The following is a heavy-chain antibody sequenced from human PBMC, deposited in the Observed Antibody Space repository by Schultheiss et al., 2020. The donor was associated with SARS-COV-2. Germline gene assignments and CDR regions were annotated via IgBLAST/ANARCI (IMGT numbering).Heavy chain of an antibody. D-gene: IGHD2-15*01. CDR1: GFTFSSYE. CDR3: ARFIVVVVAATGDDAFDI. J-gene: IGHJ3*02. Sequence: GGSLRLSCAASGFTFSSYEMNWVRQAPGKGLEWVSAISGSGGSTYYADSVKGRFTISRDNAKNSLYLQMNSLRAEDTAVYYCARFIVVVVAATGDDAFDIWGQGTMVTVSS. V-gene: IGHV3-48*03. CDR2: ISGSGGST.